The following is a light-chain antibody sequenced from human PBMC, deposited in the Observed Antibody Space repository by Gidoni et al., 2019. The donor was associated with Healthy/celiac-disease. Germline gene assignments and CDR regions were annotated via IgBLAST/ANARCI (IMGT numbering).Light chain of an antibody. J-gene: IGLJ2*01. CDR2: DVS. Sequence: QSALTQPRSVSGSPGQSVPISCTGTSSDVGGYNYVSWYQQHPGKAPKLMIYDVSKRPSGVPDRFSGSKSGNTASLTISGLQAEDEADYYCCSYAGSYTLVFGGGTKLXVX. V-gene: IGLV2-11*01. CDR1: SSDVGGYNY. CDR3: CSYAGSYTLV.